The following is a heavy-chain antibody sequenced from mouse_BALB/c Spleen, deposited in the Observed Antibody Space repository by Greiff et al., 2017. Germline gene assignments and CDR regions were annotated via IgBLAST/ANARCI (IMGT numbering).Heavy chain of an antibody. CDR2: IYPGNSDT. Sequence: VQLQQSGTVLARPGASVKMSCKASGYTFTSYWMHWVKQRPGQGLEWIGAIYPGNSDTSYNQKFKGKAKLTAVTSTSTAYMELSSLTNEDSAVYYCTRYAYYGNYFDYWGQGTTLTVSS. D-gene: IGHD2-10*01. V-gene: IGHV1-5*01. CDR1: GYTFTSYW. J-gene: IGHJ2*01. CDR3: TRYAYYGNYFDY.